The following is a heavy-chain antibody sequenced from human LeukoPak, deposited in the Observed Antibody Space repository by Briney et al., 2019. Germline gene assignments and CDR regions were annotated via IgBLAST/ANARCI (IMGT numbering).Heavy chain of an antibody. CDR1: GYTFTGYY. J-gene: IGHJ4*02. V-gene: IGHV1-8*03. CDR2: KNPNSGNS. Sequence: ASVKVSCKASGYTFTGYYMHWVRQAPGQGLEWMGYKNPNSGNSAYAQKFQGRVTITTDASIGTAYMELSGLRSEDTALYYCTREGLDYWGQGTLVTVSS. CDR3: TREGLDY.